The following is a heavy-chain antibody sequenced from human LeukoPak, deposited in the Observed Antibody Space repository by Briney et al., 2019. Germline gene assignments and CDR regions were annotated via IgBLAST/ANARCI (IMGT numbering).Heavy chain of an antibody. CDR1: GYSFTSYW. CDR3: ARHSRYYYDSSGWSNWFDP. Sequence: PGESLKISCKGSGYSFTSYWIGWVRQMPGKGLEWMGIIYPGDSDTRYSPSFQGQVTISADKSISTAYLQWSSLKASDTAMYYCARHSRYYYDSSGWSNWFDPWGQGTLITVSS. CDR2: IYPGDSDT. J-gene: IGHJ5*02. V-gene: IGHV5-51*01. D-gene: IGHD3-22*01.